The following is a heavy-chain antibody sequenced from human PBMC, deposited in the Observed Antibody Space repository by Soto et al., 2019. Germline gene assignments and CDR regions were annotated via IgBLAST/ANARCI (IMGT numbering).Heavy chain of an antibody. CDR3: ARDDDYGDNGLDY. J-gene: IGHJ4*02. CDR2: ILNDGSRQ. D-gene: IGHD4-17*01. V-gene: IGHV3-33*01. Sequence: QVQLVESGGGVVQPGRSLRLSCEASGFTFSHYGMHWVRQAPGKGLEWVAVILNDGSRQHYADYVKGRLTISRDNSKNTLYLDMNSLRVEDTAVYYCARDDDYGDNGLDYWGQGTLVTVSS. CDR1: GFTFSHYG.